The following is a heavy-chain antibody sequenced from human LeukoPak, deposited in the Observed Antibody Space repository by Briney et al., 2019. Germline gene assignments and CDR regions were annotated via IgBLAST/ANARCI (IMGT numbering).Heavy chain of an antibody. J-gene: IGHJ5*02. Sequence: GGSLRLSRAASVFTLSRYVISCVPHAPGKGREWVSDISGSGGTTYYTDSVKRRFTISRDNSKSTLYVQMNSLRAEDTAVYYCAIVVAARQGTIDPWGQGTLVTISS. D-gene: IGHD6-6*01. CDR1: VFTLSRYV. V-gene: IGHV3-23*01. CDR2: ISGSGGTT. CDR3: AIVVAARQGTIDP.